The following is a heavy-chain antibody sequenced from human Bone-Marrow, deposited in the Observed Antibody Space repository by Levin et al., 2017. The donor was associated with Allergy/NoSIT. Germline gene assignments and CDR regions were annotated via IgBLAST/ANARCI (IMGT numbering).Heavy chain of an antibody. Sequence: SETLSLTCTVSGGSVSSTRYYWGWIRQPPGKGLEYIGTIYYNTKTDYNPSLQSRVTISVETSKNQLSLRLSSVTAADTAVYYCATGLYFYGSCFYYAMDVWGQGTTVTVSS. J-gene: IGHJ6*02. CDR3: ATGLYFYGSCFYYAMDV. D-gene: IGHD3-10*01. V-gene: IGHV4-39*07. CDR1: GGSVSSTRYY. CDR2: IYYNTKT.